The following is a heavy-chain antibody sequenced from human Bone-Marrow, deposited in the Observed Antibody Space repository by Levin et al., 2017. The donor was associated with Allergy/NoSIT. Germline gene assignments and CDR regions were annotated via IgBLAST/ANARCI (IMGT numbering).Heavy chain of an antibody. CDR3: ARGSVVDYDSSGYYSGWFDP. Sequence: PGESLKISCKASGGTFSSYAISWVRQAPGQGLEWMGGIIPIFGTANYAQQFQGRVTITADESTSTAYMELSSLRSEDTAVYYCARGSVVDYDSSGYYSGWFDPWGQGTLVTVSS. D-gene: IGHD3-22*01. V-gene: IGHV1-69*01. CDR2: IIPIFGTA. J-gene: IGHJ5*02. CDR1: GGTFSSYA.